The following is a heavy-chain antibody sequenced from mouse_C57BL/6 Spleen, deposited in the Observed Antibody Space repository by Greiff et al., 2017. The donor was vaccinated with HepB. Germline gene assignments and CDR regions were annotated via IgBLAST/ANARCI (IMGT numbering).Heavy chain of an antibody. J-gene: IGHJ2*01. V-gene: IGHV1-15*01. D-gene: IGHD1-1*01. Sequence: VQLQQSGAELVRPGASVTLSCKASGYTFTDYEMHWVKQTPVHGLEWIGAIDPETGGTAYNQKFKGKAILTADKSSSTAYMELRSLTSEDSAVYYCTRGPVEDFDYWGQGTTLTVSS. CDR3: TRGPVEDFDY. CDR2: IDPETGGT. CDR1: GYTFTDYE.